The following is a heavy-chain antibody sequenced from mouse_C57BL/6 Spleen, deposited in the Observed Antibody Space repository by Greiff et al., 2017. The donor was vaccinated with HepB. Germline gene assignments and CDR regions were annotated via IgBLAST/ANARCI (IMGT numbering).Heavy chain of an antibody. V-gene: IGHV1-39*01. Sequence: EVQLQESGPELVKPGASVKISCKASGYSFTDYNMNWVKQSNGKSLEWIGVINPNYGTTSYNQKFKGKATLTVDQSSSTAYMQLNSLTSEDSAVYYCARSLYYSNAYAMDYWGQGTSVTVSS. D-gene: IGHD2-5*01. CDR2: INPNYGTT. CDR1: GYSFTDYN. J-gene: IGHJ4*01. CDR3: ARSLYYSNAYAMDY.